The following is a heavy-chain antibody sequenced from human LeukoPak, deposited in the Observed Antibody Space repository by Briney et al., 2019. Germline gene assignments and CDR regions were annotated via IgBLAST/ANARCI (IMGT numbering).Heavy chain of an antibody. D-gene: IGHD6-19*01. V-gene: IGHV3-30-3*01. CDR1: GFTFSSYA. Sequence: HPGRSLRLSCAASGFTFSSYAMHWVRQAPGKGLEWVAVISYDGSNKYYADSVKGRFTISRDNSKNTLYLQMNSLRAEDTAVYYCAREPIAVASLDYWGQGTLVTVSS. J-gene: IGHJ4*02. CDR2: ISYDGSNK. CDR3: AREPIAVASLDY.